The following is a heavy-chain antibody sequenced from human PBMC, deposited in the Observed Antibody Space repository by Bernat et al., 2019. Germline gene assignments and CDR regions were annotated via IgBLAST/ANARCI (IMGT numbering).Heavy chain of an antibody. V-gene: IGHV4-59*01. J-gene: IGHJ4*02. CDR3: SARDIVVVPAAKGYYFDY. D-gene: IGHD2-2*01. CDR2: IYYSGST. Sequence: QVQLQESGPGLVKPSETLSLTCTVSGGSISSYYWSWIRQPPGKGLEWIGYIYYSGSTNYNPSLKSRVTISVDTSKNQFSLKLSSVTAADTAVYYCSARDIVVVPAAKGYYFDYWGQGTLVTVSS. CDR1: GGSISSYY.